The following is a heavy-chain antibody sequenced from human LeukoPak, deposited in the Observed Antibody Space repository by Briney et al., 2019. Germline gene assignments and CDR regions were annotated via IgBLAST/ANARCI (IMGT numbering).Heavy chain of an antibody. J-gene: IGHJ4*02. CDR2: IGGGGPTT. Sequence: GGSLRLSCAASGFTLNWVRQAPAKGLEWVSTIGGGGPTTDYADSVKDRFTISRDNSKNTLYLQMSSLRAEDTAVYFCARGFLGGTDQYFDSWGQGTLVTVSS. D-gene: IGHD2-15*01. CDR1: GFTL. CDR3: ARGFLGGTDQYFDS. V-gene: IGHV3-23*01.